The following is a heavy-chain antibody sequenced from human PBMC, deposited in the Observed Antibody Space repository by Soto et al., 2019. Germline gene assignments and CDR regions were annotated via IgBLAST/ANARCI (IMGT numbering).Heavy chain of an antibody. CDR1: GGSISSGDYY. D-gene: IGHD2-2*01. Sequence: PSETLSLTCTVSGGSISSGDYYWSWIRQPPGKGLEWIGYIYYSGSTYYNPSLKSRVTISVDTSKNQFSLKLSSVTAADTAVYYCARPGAQLLLWNRENWFDPRGQGTLVTVSS. CDR3: ARPGAQLLLWNRENWFDP. J-gene: IGHJ5*02. CDR2: IYYSGST. V-gene: IGHV4-30-4*01.